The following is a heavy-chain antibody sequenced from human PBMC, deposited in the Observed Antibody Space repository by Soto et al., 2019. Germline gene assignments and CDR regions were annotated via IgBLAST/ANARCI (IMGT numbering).Heavy chain of an antibody. CDR1: GYTFTGYY. J-gene: IGHJ4*02. CDR3: AREGSYYYDSSGYYLDY. Sequence: ASVKVSCKASGYTFTGYYMHWVRQAPGQGLEWMGWINPNSGGTNYAQKFQGWVTMTRDTSISTAYMELSRLRSDDTAVYYCAREGSYYYDSSGYYLDYWGQGTLVTVS. CDR2: INPNSGGT. D-gene: IGHD3-22*01. V-gene: IGHV1-2*04.